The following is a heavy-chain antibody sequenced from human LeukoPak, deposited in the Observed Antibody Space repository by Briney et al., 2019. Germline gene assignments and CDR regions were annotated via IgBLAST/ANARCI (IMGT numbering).Heavy chain of an antibody. CDR1: GGSTSSSSYY. D-gene: IGHD2-2*01. V-gene: IGHV4-39*01. CDR2: IYYSGST. Sequence: SETLSLTCTVSGGSTSSSSYYWGWIRQPPGKGLEWIGSIYYSGSTYYNPSLKSRVTISVDTSKNQFSLKLSSVTAADTAVYYCASGEVVAPADTDITSGMDVWGQGTTVTVSS. J-gene: IGHJ6*02. CDR3: ASGEVVAPADTDITSGMDV.